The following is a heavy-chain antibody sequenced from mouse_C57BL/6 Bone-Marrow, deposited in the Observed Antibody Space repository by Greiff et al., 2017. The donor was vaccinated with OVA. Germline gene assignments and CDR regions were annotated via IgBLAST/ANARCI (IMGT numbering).Heavy chain of an antibody. V-gene: IGHV14-4*01. CDR3: TALFITTVVEDWYFDV. CDR1: GFNIKDDY. J-gene: IGHJ1*03. CDR2: LDPENGDT. Sequence: VQLQQSGAELVRPGASVKLSCTASGFNIKDDYMHWVKQRPEQGLEWIGWLDPENGDTEYASKFQGKATITADTSSNTAYLQLSSLTSEDTAVYYCTALFITTVVEDWYFDVWGTGTTVTVSS. D-gene: IGHD1-1*01.